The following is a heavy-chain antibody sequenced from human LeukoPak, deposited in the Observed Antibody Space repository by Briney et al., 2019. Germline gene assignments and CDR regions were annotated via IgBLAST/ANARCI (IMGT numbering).Heavy chain of an antibody. J-gene: IGHJ3*02. D-gene: IGHD3-3*01. CDR2: IYSGGIT. CDR1: GFTVNDYY. Sequence: GGSLRLSCAASGFTVNDYYMSWVRQAPGKGLEWVSIIYSGGITSYADSVKGRFTISRDNSKNTLYLQLNSLRAEDTAVYYCARGYFAVGAFDIWGQGTMVTVSS. V-gene: IGHV3-66*01. CDR3: ARGYFAVGAFDI.